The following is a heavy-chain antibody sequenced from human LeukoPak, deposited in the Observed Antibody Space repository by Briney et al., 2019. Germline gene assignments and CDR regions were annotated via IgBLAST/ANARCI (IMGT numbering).Heavy chain of an antibody. J-gene: IGHJ4*02. CDR2: INPNSGGT. V-gene: IGHV1-2*02. CDR1: AFTVSHTY. CDR3: ARDIGVASFPH. D-gene: IGHD2-15*01. Sequence: GGSLRLSCPASAFTVSHTYMGWVRQAPGQGLEWMGWINPNSGGTNYAQKFQGRVTMTRDTSISTAYMELSRLRSDDTAVYYCARDIGVASFPHWGQGTLVTVSS.